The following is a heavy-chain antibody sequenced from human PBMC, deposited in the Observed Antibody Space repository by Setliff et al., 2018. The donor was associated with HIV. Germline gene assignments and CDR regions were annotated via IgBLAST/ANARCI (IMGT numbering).Heavy chain of an antibody. Sequence: GSLRLSCAASGFTFSSYGMNWVRQAPGKGLEWVSYISSSGSTIYYADSVKGRFTISRDNAKNSLYLQMNSLRAEDTAVYYCARDDSNYRQHGMDVWGQGTTVTVSS. CDR2: ISSSGSTI. J-gene: IGHJ6*02. V-gene: IGHV3-48*03. CDR3: ARDDSNYRQHGMDV. D-gene: IGHD4-4*01. CDR1: GFTFSSYG.